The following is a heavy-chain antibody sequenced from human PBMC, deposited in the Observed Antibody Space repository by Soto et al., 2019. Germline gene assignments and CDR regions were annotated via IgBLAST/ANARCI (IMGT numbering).Heavy chain of an antibody. CDR3: ARESHDILTGPPWVWYFDL. CDR2: INDRGSI. CDR1: GGSFSGYY. Sequence: QVQLQQWGAGPLRPLETLSLTCGVSGGSFSGYYWAWIRQSPGKGLEWIGEINDRGSINYNPSLKSRVSISVDPSNNHYSLNLRSVTAAATAVYYCARESHDILTGPPWVWYFDLWGRGTLVTVSS. D-gene: IGHD3-9*01. J-gene: IGHJ2*01. V-gene: IGHV4-34*01.